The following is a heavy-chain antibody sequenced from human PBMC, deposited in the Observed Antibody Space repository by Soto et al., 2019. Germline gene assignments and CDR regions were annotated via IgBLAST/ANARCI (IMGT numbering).Heavy chain of an antibody. V-gene: IGHV3-43D*04. CDR1: GFTFDDYA. J-gene: IGHJ4*02. Sequence: GGSLRLSCAASGFTFDDYAMQWVRQAPGKGLEWVSLIDWDGGTTYYADSVKGRFTISRDNSKNSLHLQMNSLRPEDTAFYYCAKGGGYSYGLMNYWGQGTLVTVSS. CDR3: AKGGGYSYGLMNY. CDR2: IDWDGGTT. D-gene: IGHD5-18*01.